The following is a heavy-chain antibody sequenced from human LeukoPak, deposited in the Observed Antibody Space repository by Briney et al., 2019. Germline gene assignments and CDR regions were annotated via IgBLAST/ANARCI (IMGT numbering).Heavy chain of an antibody. CDR2: INSDGSV. CDR3: ARWDYSAAARRSGDYSMDV. V-gene: IGHV3-74*01. D-gene: IGHD3-3*01. CDR1: GFTVSDYW. Sequence: GGSLRLSCAASGFTVSDYWMHWVRQTPGKGLVWVSRINSDGSVNYADSVKGRVTISRDSAKNTLYLHMNSLRVEDTAVYYCARWDYSAAARRSGDYSMDVWGQGTTVTVSS. J-gene: IGHJ6*02.